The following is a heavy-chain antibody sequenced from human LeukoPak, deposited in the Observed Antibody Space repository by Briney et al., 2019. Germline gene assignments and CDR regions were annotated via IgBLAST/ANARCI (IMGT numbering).Heavy chain of an antibody. Sequence: SETLSLTCTVSGYSISSGHFWSWIRQPPGKGLEWIGSIYGSGTTYYDPPLRSRVSISADTSKNQFSLKLSSVTAADSAMYYCAREMGCSSSRCFSDNWFDPWGQGILVTVSS. CDR2: IYGSGTT. V-gene: IGHV4-38-2*02. J-gene: IGHJ5*02. CDR3: AREMGCSSSRCFSDNWFDP. CDR1: GYSISSGHF. D-gene: IGHD2-2*01.